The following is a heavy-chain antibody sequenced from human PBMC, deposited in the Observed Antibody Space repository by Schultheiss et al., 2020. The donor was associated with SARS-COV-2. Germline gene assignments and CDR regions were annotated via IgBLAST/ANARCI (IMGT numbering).Heavy chain of an antibody. V-gene: IGHV4-38-2*02. CDR2: IYHSGST. Sequence: SQNLSLTCTVSGYSISSGYYWGWIRQPPGKGLEWIGSIYHSGSTYYNPSLKSRVTISVDTSKNQISLKLRSVTAADTAVYYCARYYSGNYYALDYWGQGTLVTVSS. CDR1: GYSISSGYY. CDR3: ARYYSGNYYALDY. J-gene: IGHJ4*02. D-gene: IGHD1-26*01.